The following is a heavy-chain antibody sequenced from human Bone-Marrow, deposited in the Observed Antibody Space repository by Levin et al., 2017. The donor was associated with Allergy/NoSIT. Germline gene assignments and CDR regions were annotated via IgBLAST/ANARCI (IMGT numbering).Heavy chain of an antibody. CDR2: ISNSGTT. J-gene: IGHJ6*02. D-gene: IGHD3-10*01. Sequence: SETLSLTCSVSRALPVSGGAYWSWVRQVPGKGLEWIGYISNSGTTYYNPSLRSRVTMSVATNQFSLKLTSMTAADTAVYYCARGAVMFRVRIRSFAMDVWGQGTTVTVSS. V-gene: IGHV4-31*03. CDR3: ARGAVMFRVRIRSFAMDV. CDR1: RALPVSGGAY.